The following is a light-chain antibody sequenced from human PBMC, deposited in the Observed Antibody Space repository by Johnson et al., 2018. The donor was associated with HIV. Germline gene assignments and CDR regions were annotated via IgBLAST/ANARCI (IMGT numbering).Light chain of an antibody. Sequence: QSVLTQPPSASAAPGQKVTISCSGSSSNIGNNYVSWYQVLPGTAPKLLIYENNQRPSGIPDRFSGSKSGTSATLGITGLQTGDEADYYCGTWHNSLSTGGVFGTGTKVTVL. CDR3: GTWHNSLSTGGV. J-gene: IGLJ1*01. CDR1: SSNIGNNY. V-gene: IGLV1-51*02. CDR2: ENN.